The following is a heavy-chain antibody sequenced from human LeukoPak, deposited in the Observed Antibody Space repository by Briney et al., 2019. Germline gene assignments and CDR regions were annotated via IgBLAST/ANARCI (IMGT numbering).Heavy chain of an antibody. CDR3: ARGNFEAPVYYYMDV. CDR2: IYYSGST. J-gene: IGHJ6*03. V-gene: IGHV4-31*03. Sequence: SQTLSLTCTVSGGSISSGGYYWSWIRQHPVKGLEWIGYIYYSGSTYYNPSLKSRVTISVDTSKNQFSLKLSSVTAADTAVYYCARGNFEAPVYYYMDVWGKGTTVTVSS. D-gene: IGHD1-7*01. CDR1: GGSISSGGYY.